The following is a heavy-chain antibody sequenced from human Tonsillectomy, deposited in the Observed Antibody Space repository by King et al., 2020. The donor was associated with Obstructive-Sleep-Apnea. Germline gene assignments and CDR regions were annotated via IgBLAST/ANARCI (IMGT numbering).Heavy chain of an antibody. CDR1: GFTFSTYP. D-gene: IGHD6-19*01. J-gene: IGHJ4*02. CDR2: ISGSGNST. Sequence: QLVQSGGGLGQPGGALRLSCAASGFTFSTYPMSWVRQAPGKGLEWVSGISGSGNSTYYADSVKGRFTISRDNSKIRLYLQMNSLRAEDTAVYYCAKGEKGYSSGWYYFDYWGQGTLVTVSS. CDR3: AKGEKGYSSGWYYFDY. V-gene: IGHV3-23*04.